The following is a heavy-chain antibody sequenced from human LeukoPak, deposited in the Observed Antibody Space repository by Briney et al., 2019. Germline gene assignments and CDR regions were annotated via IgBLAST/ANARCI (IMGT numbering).Heavy chain of an antibody. Sequence: ASVKVSCKASGYTFTSYGISWVRQAPGQGLEWMGWISAYNGNTNYALKLQGRVTMTTDTSTSTAYMELRSLRSDDTAVYYCARDFQVACRSKEYYYDSSGYSDYWGQGTLVTVSS. J-gene: IGHJ4*02. D-gene: IGHD3-22*01. CDR1: GYTFTSYG. CDR2: ISAYNGNT. V-gene: IGHV1-18*01. CDR3: ARDFQVACRSKEYYYDSSGYSDY.